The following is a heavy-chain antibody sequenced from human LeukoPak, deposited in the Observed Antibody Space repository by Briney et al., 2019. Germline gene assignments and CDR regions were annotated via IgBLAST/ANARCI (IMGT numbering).Heavy chain of an antibody. CDR1: GFTFSSYS. CDR3: ARGRQNSGSYSDAFDI. D-gene: IGHD1-26*01. Sequence: RGGSLRLSCAGSGFTFSSYSMHWARQAPGKGLEWVSSISSSSIYIYYADSLKGRFTISRDNAKNSLSLQMNSLRAEDTAVYYCARGRQNSGSYSDAFDIWGQGTVVTVSS. J-gene: IGHJ3*02. V-gene: IGHV3-21*01. CDR2: ISSSSIYI.